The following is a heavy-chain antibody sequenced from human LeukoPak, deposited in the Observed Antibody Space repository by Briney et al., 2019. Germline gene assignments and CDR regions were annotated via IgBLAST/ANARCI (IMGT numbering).Heavy chain of an antibody. D-gene: IGHD6-13*01. CDR1: GFTFSSYA. J-gene: IGHJ2*01. CDR2: ISGSGGST. V-gene: IGHV3-23*01. CDR3: ARYHTGYSSSWYNWYFDL. Sequence: GTSLRLSCAASGFTFSSYAMSWVRQAPGRGLEWVSAISGSGGSTYYADYVKGRFTISRDNSKNTLYLQMNSLRAEDTAVYSCARYHTGYSSSWYNWYFDLWGRGTLLTVSS.